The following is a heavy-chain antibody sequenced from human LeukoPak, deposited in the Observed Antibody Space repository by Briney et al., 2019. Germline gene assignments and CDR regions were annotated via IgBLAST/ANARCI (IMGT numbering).Heavy chain of an antibody. D-gene: IGHD3-22*01. CDR3: AKASDVVVIQTGLFDY. CDR2: ISSSSSAI. V-gene: IGHV3-48*01. CDR1: KFTFSDYG. Sequence: GGSLRLSCAASKFTFSDYGMNWVRQAPGKGLEWVSYISSSSSAIYYGDSVKGRFTISRDNAENSLYLQMNSLRAEDTAVYYCAKASDVVVIQTGLFDYWGQGTLVTVSS. J-gene: IGHJ4*02.